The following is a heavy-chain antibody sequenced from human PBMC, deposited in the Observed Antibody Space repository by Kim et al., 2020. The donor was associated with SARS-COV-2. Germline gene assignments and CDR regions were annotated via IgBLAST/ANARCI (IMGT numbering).Heavy chain of an antibody. CDR2: ISSSSSYI. V-gene: IGHV3-21*01. J-gene: IGHJ6*02. CDR1: GFTFSSYS. Sequence: GGSLRLSCAASGFTFSSYSMNWVRQAPGKGLEWVSSISSSSSYIYYADSVKGRFTISRDNAKNSLYLQMNSLRAEDTAVYYCARDSPYYDILTGYPSYYYGMDVWGQGTTVTVSS. D-gene: IGHD3-9*01. CDR3: ARDSPYYDILTGYPSYYYGMDV.